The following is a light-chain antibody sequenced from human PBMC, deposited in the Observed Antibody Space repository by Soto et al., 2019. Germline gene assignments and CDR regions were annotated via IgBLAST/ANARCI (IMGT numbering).Light chain of an antibody. J-gene: IGKJ4*01. CDR3: QQRSGWAST. CDR2: DAS. CDR1: QSVSRY. Sequence: IVLTQSPATLSLSPGERATLSCRASQSVSRYLAWYQQKPGQAPRLLIYDASNRATGIPARFSGSGSGTDFTLTISSLEPEDLAVYYCQQRSGWASTFCGGTKVEI. V-gene: IGKV3-11*01.